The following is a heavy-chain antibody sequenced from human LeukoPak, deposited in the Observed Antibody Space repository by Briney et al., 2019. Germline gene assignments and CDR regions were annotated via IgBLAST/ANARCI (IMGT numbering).Heavy chain of an antibody. D-gene: IGHD3-22*01. V-gene: IGHV1-69*13. J-gene: IGHJ4*02. CDR3: ASGSYYDSSGYYDFDY. CDR1: GGTFSSYA. CDR2: IIPIFGTA. Sequence: GASVKVSCKASGGTFSSYAISWVRQAPGQGLEWMGGIIPIFGTANYAQKFQGRVTITADESTSTAYMELSSLRSEDTAVYYCASGSYYDSSGYYDFDYWGQGTLVTVSS.